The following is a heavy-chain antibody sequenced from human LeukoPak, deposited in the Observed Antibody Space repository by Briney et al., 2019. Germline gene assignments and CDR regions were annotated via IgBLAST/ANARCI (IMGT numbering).Heavy chain of an antibody. Sequence: GGSLRLSCAASGFTFSDFDMNWVRQAPGKGPKWVSHISHSGISTYYADSVKGRFTVSRDNSKNTLYLQMNSLRAEDTALYYCAKQVAVAGIDYWGQGTLVTVSS. D-gene: IGHD6-19*01. CDR3: AKQVAVAGIDY. CDR1: GFTFSDFD. J-gene: IGHJ4*02. V-gene: IGHV3-23*01. CDR2: ISHSGIST.